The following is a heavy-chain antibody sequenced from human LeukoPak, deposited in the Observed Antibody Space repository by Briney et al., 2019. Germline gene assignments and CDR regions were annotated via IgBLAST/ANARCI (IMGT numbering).Heavy chain of an antibody. D-gene: IGHD2-21*01. Sequence: GSLRLSCAASGFTFSSYDMNWVRQAPGKGLEWVSVISDSGGGSNYADSVKGRFTISRANSKNTLYLQMDSLRVGDTAVYYCAKGVIGGRRDYFSYFDYWGQGTLVIVSS. CDR3: AKGVIGGRRDYFSYFDY. CDR1: GFTFSSYD. J-gene: IGHJ4*02. V-gene: IGHV3-23*01. CDR2: ISDSGGGS.